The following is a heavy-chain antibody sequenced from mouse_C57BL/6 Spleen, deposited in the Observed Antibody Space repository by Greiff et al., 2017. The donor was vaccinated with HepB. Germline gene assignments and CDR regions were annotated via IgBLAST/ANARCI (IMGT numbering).Heavy chain of an antibody. D-gene: IGHD1-1*01. CDR3: ARDLGIYYGSSYWYFDV. CDR1: GYSITSGYY. Sequence: DVQLQESGPGLVKPSQSLSLTCSVTGYSITSGYYWNWIRQFPGNKLEWMGYISYDGSNNYNPSLKNRFSITRDTSKNQFFLKLNSVTTEDTATYYCARDLGIYYGSSYWYFDVWGTGTTVTVSS. CDR2: ISYDGSN. V-gene: IGHV3-6*01. J-gene: IGHJ1*03.